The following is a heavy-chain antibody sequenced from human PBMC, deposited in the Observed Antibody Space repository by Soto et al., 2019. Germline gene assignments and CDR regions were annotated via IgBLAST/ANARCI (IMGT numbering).Heavy chain of an antibody. V-gene: IGHV1-18*04. CDR1: GYTFISHG. CDR2: ISGKNGNT. D-gene: IGHD2-15*01. J-gene: IGHJ6*02. CDR3: ARVSSSFVVFPDYGMDV. Sequence: QVQLVQSGVEVKKPGASVKVSCKASGYTFISHGISWVRQAPGQGLEWMGWISGKNGNTNYAQKLQGRGTLTTDTSTSTAYMEMRSLRADDTAVYDCARVSSSFVVFPDYGMDVWGQGTTVTVSS.